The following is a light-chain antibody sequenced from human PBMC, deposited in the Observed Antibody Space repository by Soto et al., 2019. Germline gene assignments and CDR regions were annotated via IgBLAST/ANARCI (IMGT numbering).Light chain of an antibody. V-gene: IGKV1-9*01. CDR3: QQVDSYPRT. CDR1: QGIGTY. CDR2: ASS. Sequence: DIQLTQSPSPLSASVGDRVTVTCRASQGIGTYLVWYQQKSGKAPTVLIYASSTLQTGVPSRFSGSGSGTDFSLTISSLHPEDVATYYCQQVDSYPRTFGQGTKVDIK. J-gene: IGKJ1*01.